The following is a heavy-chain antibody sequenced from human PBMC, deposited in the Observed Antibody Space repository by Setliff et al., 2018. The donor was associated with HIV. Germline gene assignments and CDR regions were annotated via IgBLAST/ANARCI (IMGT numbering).Heavy chain of an antibody. CDR2: INHSGST. J-gene: IGHJ4*02. D-gene: IGHD3-9*01. CDR3: ARSLGTIWGYDY. CDR1: GYSISSGFY. Sequence: SETLSLTCTVSGYSISSGFYWGWIRQPPGKGLEWIGEINHSGSTNYNPSLKSRVTISVDTSKNQFSLNLSSVTAADTAVYYCARSLGTIWGYDYWGQGTLVTVSS. V-gene: IGHV4-38-2*02.